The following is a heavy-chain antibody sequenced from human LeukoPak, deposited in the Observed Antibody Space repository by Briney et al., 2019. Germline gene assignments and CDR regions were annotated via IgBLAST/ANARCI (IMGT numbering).Heavy chain of an antibody. D-gene: IGHD3-9*01. Sequence: PGGSLRLSCTVSGFTFGDYAMSWVRQAPGKGLEWVGFIRSKAYGGTTEYAASVKGRFTISRDDSKSIAYLQMSSLKTEDTAVYYCTRVDYDILTGYYSPDYWGQGTLVTVSS. V-gene: IGHV3-49*04. CDR2: IRSKAYGGTT. CDR3: TRVDYDILTGYYSPDY. CDR1: GFTFGDYA. J-gene: IGHJ4*02.